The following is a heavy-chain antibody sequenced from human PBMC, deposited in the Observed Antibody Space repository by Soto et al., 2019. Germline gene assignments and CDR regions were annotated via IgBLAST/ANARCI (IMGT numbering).Heavy chain of an antibody. V-gene: IGHV3-21*01. D-gene: IGHD3-10*01. CDR1: GFTFSSYT. CDR3: ARGGRGAVPPYYFDY. J-gene: IGHJ4*02. Sequence: GGSLRLSCAASGFTFSSYTMNWVRQAPGKGLEWVSSISSSSSYIYYADSVKGRFAISRDNAKNSLYLQMNSLRAEDTAVYYCARGGRGAVPPYYFDYWGQGTLVTVSS. CDR2: ISSSSSYI.